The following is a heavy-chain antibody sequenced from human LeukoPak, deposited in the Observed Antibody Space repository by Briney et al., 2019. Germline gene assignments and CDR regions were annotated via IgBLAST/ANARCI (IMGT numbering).Heavy chain of an antibody. Sequence: SETLSLTCTVSGGSISSSSYYWGWIRQPPGKGLEWIGEINHSGSTNYNPSLKSRVTISVDTSKNQFSLKLSSVTAADTAVYYCARLGATRWFDPWGQGTLVTVSS. CDR1: GGSISSSSYY. J-gene: IGHJ5*02. CDR2: INHSGST. CDR3: ARLGATRWFDP. V-gene: IGHV4-39*07. D-gene: IGHD1-26*01.